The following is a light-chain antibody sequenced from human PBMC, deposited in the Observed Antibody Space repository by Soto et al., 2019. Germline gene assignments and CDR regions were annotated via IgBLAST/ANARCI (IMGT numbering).Light chain of an antibody. Sequence: DIQMTQFPSTLSASVGDRVTITCRASQSSSRWLAWYQQKPGKAPKLLIYVASSLQSGVPSRFSGSGSGTEFTLTITSLQPGDFATYYCQQYHSYSRTFGQGTKVDI. CDR2: VAS. CDR1: QSSSRW. V-gene: IGKV1-5*01. CDR3: QQYHSYSRT. J-gene: IGKJ1*01.